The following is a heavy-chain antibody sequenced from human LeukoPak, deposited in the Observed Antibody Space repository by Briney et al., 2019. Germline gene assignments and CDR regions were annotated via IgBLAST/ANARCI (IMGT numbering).Heavy chain of an antibody. J-gene: IGHJ4*02. V-gene: IGHV3-23*01. D-gene: IGHD6-19*01. CDR3: AKLGPYSSGWYVFDY. Sequence: PGGSLRLSCAASGFTFSSYAMSWVRQAPVKGLEWVSAISGSGGSTYYADSVKGRFTISRDNSKNTLYLQMNSLRAEDTAVYYCAKLGPYSSGWYVFDYWGQGTLVTVSS. CDR1: GFTFSSYA. CDR2: ISGSGGST.